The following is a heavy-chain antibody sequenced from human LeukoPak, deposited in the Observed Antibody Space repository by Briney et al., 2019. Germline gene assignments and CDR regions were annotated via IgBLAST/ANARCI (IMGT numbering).Heavy chain of an antibody. CDR1: GFTFSSHA. CDR3: ARYYDPPVGDAFDL. J-gene: IGHJ3*01. V-gene: IGHV3-7*01. CDR2: ISPDGSEK. D-gene: IGHD3-16*01. Sequence: GGSLRLSCAASGFTFSSHAMSWARQAPGKGLEWVANISPDGSEKFYVDAVKGRFIISRDNGKNSLYLQLNSLRADDTAVYYCARYYDPPVGDAFDLWGQGTMVTVSS.